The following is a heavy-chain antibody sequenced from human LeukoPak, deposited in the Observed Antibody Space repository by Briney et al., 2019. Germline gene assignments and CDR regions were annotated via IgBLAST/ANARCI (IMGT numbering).Heavy chain of an antibody. CDR3: AREYYDSSGYYYFDY. Sequence: GGSLRLSCAASGFTFSNYAMHWVRQAPGKGLEWVAVISYDGSNKYYADSVKGRFTISRDNSKNTLYLQMNSLRAEDTAVYYCAREYYDSSGYYYFDYWGQGTLVTVSS. V-gene: IGHV3-30-3*01. J-gene: IGHJ4*02. CDR1: GFTFSNYA. CDR2: ISYDGSNK. D-gene: IGHD3-22*01.